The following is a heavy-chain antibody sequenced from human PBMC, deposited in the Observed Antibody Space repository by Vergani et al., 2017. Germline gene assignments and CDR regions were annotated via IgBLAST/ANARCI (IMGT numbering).Heavy chain of an antibody. CDR1: GDSISSNNC. CDR2: ICHTEDT. V-gene: IGHV4-4*03. CDR3: ATIGYRRWGYYFDY. D-gene: IGHD2-2*02. J-gene: IGHJ4*02. Sequence: QAQLQESGPRLVKPPGTLSLTCAVSGDSISSNNCWTWVRQPPGKGLEWIGEICHTEDTKYSPSLKSRVTVSVDESRNLFSLRLNSVTAAATAVYYCATIGYRRWGYYFDYWGQGTLVIVSS.